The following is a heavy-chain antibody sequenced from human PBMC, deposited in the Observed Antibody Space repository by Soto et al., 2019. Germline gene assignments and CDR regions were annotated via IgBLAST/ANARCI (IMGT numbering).Heavy chain of an antibody. CDR3: ARRAHSGYAWVYYYDY. D-gene: IGHD5-12*01. CDR2: IYPDDSDT. J-gene: IGHJ4*02. Sequence: GESLKISCKGSEYSFSTYWIGLVCPMPGKGLEWMGIIYPDDSDTRYSPSIQGQVTMSADKSISTAYLQWSSLKASDTAMYYCARRAHSGYAWVYYYDYWGQGTQVTVSS. V-gene: IGHV5-51*01. CDR1: EYSFSTYW.